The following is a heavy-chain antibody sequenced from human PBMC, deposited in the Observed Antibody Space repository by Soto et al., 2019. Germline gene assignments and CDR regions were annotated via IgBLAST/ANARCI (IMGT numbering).Heavy chain of an antibody. CDR2: ISPNFGTT. Sequence: SVKVSFKAYGNTFTDYCMHWVRQAPGQELEWMGGISPNFGTTKYATKFQGRVTITADESTSTAYMELSRLRSEDTAVYYCAKSTDYWGQGTLVTVSS. V-gene: IGHV1-69*13. CDR3: AKSTDY. J-gene: IGHJ4*02. CDR1: GNTFTDYC.